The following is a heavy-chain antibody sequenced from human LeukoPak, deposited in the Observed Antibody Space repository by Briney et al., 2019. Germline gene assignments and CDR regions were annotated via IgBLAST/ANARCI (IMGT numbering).Heavy chain of an antibody. Sequence: TGGSLRLSCAASGFAFSNYWVHWVRQAPGKGLVWVSRINSDGSSTTYADSVKGRFTISRDNAKNTPYLQMNNLRAEDTAVYACARDREIAAGNFFDPWGQGTLVTVSS. V-gene: IGHV3-74*01. J-gene: IGHJ5*02. D-gene: IGHD6-13*01. CDR2: INSDGSST. CDR1: GFAFSNYW. CDR3: ARDREIAAGNFFDP.